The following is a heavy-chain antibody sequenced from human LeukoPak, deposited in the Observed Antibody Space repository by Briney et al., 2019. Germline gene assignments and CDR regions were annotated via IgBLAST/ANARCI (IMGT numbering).Heavy chain of an antibody. V-gene: IGHV3-73*01. CDR2: IRSKANSYAT. D-gene: IGHD3-3*01. Sequence: GGSLRLSCAASGFTFSGSAMHWVRQASGKGLEWVGRIRSKANSYATAYAASVKGRFTISRDDSKNTEYLQMNSLKTEDTAVYYCTSQGYYDFRSGYPDYWGQGTLVTVSS. CDR3: TSQGYYDFRSGYPDY. CDR1: GFTFSGSA. J-gene: IGHJ4*02.